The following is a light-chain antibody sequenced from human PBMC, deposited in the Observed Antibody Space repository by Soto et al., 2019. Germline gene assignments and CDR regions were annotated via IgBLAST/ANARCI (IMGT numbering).Light chain of an antibody. CDR3: QQLNSYPRT. Sequence: DIQLTQSPSFLSASVGDRVTITCRASQGISSYLAWYQQKPWKAPKVLIFDASTLQSGVPPRFSGSGSGTEFTLTISSLQPEDFASYYCQQLNSYPRTFGPGTKVEIK. CDR1: QGISSY. V-gene: IGKV1-9*01. CDR2: DAS. J-gene: IGKJ1*01.